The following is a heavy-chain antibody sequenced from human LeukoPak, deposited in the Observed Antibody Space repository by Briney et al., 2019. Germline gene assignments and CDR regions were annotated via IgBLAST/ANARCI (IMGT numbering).Heavy chain of an antibody. D-gene: IGHD3-22*01. V-gene: IGHV4-59*08. Sequence: SETLSLTCTVSGGSISSYYWSWIRQPPGKGLEWIGYIYYSGSTNYNPSLKSRVTISVDTSKNQFSLKLSSVTAADTAVYYCARLMTYYYDSSGYGADYWGQGTLVTVSS. CDR2: IYYSGST. J-gene: IGHJ4*02. CDR1: GGSISSYY. CDR3: ARLMTYYYDSSGYGADY.